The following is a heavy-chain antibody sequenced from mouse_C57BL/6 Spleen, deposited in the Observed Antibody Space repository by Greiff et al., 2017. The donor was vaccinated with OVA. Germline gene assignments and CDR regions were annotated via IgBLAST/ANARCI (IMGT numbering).Heavy chain of an antibody. CDR2: INPGSGGT. D-gene: IGHD4-1*01. Sequence: VQLQQSGAELVRPGTSVKVSCKASGYAFTNYLIEWVKQRPGQGLEWIGVINPGSGGTNYNEKVKGKATLTADKTSSTAYMQLSSLTSEDSAVYFCARLGEDAMDYWGQGTSVTVSS. CDR1: GYAFTNYL. CDR3: ARLGEDAMDY. J-gene: IGHJ4*01. V-gene: IGHV1-54*01.